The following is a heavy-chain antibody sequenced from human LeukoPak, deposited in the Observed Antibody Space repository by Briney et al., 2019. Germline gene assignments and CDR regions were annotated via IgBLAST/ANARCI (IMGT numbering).Heavy chain of an antibody. CDR2: INWNGGST. J-gene: IGHJ3*02. D-gene: IGHD6-19*01. V-gene: IGHV3-20*04. CDR1: GFTFDDYG. Sequence: GGSLRLSCAASGFTFDDYGMSWVRQAPGKGLEWVSGINWNGGSTGYADSVKGRFTISRGNAKNSLYLQMNSLRAEDTALYYCARGIAVAVPYAFDIWGQGTMVTVSS. CDR3: ARGIAVAVPYAFDI.